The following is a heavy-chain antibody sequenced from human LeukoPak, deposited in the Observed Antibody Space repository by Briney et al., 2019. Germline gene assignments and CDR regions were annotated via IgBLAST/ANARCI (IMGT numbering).Heavy chain of an antibody. Sequence: GESLKISCKGSGYSFTSYWIGWVRQMPGKGLEWMGIIYPGDSDTRYSPSFQGQVTISADKSISTAYLQWSSLKASDTAMYYCARTLAVVEMATISPGQSDYWGQGTLVTVSS. CDR1: GYSFTSYW. D-gene: IGHD5-24*01. V-gene: IGHV5-51*01. CDR3: ARTLAVVEMATISPGQSDY. J-gene: IGHJ4*02. CDR2: IYPGDSDT.